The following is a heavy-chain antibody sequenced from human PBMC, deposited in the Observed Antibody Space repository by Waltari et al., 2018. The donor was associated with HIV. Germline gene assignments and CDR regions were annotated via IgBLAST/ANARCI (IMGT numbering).Heavy chain of an antibody. D-gene: IGHD2-15*01. CDR2: IFPGDSDT. CDR1: GYNVNSFW. V-gene: IGHV5-51*03. CDR3: ARGAVRSTLFYFDF. J-gene: IGHJ4*02. Sequence: EVQLVQSGAEVKEPGESLKISCLGSGYNVNSFWLALVRQMPGKGLEWMGIIFPGDSDTRYSPSFQGQVTLSADKSITTAYLQWTTLRASDTAMYYCARGAVRSTLFYFDFWAQGTLVTVSS.